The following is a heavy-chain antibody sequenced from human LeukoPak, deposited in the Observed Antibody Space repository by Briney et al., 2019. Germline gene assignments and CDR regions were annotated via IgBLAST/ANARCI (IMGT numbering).Heavy chain of an antibody. D-gene: IGHD6-6*01. CDR2: FSAYNGNT. CDR3: ARAAEAARGLLDYYYMDV. V-gene: IGHV1-18*01. CDR1: GYTFTNYG. Sequence: GASVKVSCKASGYTFTNYGITWVRQAPGQGLEWLGWFSAYNGNTNYAQKFQGRVTITADKSTSTAYMELSSLRSDDTAVYYCARAAEAARGLLDYYYMDVWGRGTTVTVSS. J-gene: IGHJ6*03.